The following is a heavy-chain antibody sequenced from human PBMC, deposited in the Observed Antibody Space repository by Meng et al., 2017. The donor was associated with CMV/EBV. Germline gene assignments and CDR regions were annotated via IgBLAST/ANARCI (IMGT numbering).Heavy chain of an antibody. CDR2: IYYSGST. Sequence: SETLSLTCTVSGGSISSSSYYWGWIRQPPGKGLEWIGSIYYSGSTYYNPSLKSRVTISVDTSKNQFSLKLSSVTAADTAVYYCASITGTTGGVAAFDIWGQGTMVTVSS. CDR1: GGSISSSSYY. CDR3: ASITGTTGGVAAFDI. D-gene: IGHD1-7*01. J-gene: IGHJ3*02. V-gene: IGHV4-39*07.